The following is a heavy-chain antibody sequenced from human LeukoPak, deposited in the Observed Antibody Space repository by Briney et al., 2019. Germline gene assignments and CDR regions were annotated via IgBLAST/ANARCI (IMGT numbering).Heavy chain of an antibody. D-gene: IGHD6-19*01. V-gene: IGHV1-8*01. CDR1: GCTFINND. Sequence: ASVKVSCKASGCTFINNDINWVRQASGQGLEWMGWMNSKSGNTGYAQKFQGRVTMTRNTSISTAYMELTSLRSEDTAVYYCARGRVNSGWYVDYWGQGTLVAVSS. J-gene: IGHJ4*02. CDR3: ARGRVNSGWYVDY. CDR2: MNSKSGNT.